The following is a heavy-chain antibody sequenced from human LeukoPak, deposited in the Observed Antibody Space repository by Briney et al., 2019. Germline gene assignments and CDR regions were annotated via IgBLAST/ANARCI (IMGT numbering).Heavy chain of an antibody. V-gene: IGHV3-66*01. J-gene: IGHJ6*02. CDR2: IYSGGST. CDR3: ARDRPPYYYYGMDV. Sequence: GGSLRLSCAVSGFTVSSNYMSWVRQAPGKGLEWVSVIYSGGSTYYADSVKGRFTISRDNSKNTLYLQMNSLRAEDTAVYYCARDRPPYYYYGMDVWGQGTTVTVSS. CDR1: GFTVSSNY.